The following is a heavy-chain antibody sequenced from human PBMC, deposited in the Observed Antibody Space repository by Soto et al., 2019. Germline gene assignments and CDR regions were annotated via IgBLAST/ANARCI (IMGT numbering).Heavy chain of an antibody. Sequence: PSETLSLTCTVSGGSISSYYWSWIRQPPGKGLEWIGYIYYSGSTNYNPSLKSRVTISVDTSKNQFSLKLSSVTAADTAVYYCARARNAYYYYDMDVWGKGTTVTVYS. CDR3: ARARNAYYYYDMDV. CDR1: GGSISSYY. CDR2: IYYSGST. J-gene: IGHJ6*03. V-gene: IGHV4-59*01.